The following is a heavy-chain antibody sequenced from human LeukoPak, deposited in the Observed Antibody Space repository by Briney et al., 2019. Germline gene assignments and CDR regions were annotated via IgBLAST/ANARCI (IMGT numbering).Heavy chain of an antibody. D-gene: IGHD6-13*01. CDR1: GGSISSYC. CDR2: IYYSGST. V-gene: IGHV4-59*01. J-gene: IGHJ4*02. Sequence: SETLSLTCTVSGGSISSYCWSWIRQPPGKGLEWIGYIYYSGSTNYNPSLKSRVTISVDTSKNQFSLKLSPVTAADTAVYYCARGIAAAFDYWGQGTLVTVSS. CDR3: ARGIAAAFDY.